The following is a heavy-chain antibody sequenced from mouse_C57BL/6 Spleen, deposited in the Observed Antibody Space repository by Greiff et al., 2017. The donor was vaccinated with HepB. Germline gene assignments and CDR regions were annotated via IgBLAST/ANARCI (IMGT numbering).Heavy chain of an antibody. J-gene: IGHJ4*01. CDR1: GYAFSSYW. V-gene: IGHV1-80*01. CDR2: IYPGDGDT. Sequence: QVQLQQSGAELVKPGASVKISCKASGYAFSSYWMNWVKQRPGKGLEWIGQIYPGDGDTNYNGKFKGKATLTADNSASTAYMQLRSLTSEDCAVYVCASGAGYYSAMDYWGQGTSVTVSS. D-gene: IGHD2-2*01. CDR3: ASGAGYYSAMDY.